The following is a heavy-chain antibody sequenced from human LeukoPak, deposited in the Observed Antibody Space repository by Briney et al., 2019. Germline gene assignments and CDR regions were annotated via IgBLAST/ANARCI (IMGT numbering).Heavy chain of an antibody. V-gene: IGHV3-7*01. J-gene: IGHJ4*02. D-gene: IGHD3-10*01. CDR2: IKQDGSEK. Sequence: GGSLRLSCAASGFTFSNYAMSWVRQAPGKGLEWVANIKQDGSEKYYVDSVKGRFTISRDNAKNSLYLQMNSLRAEDTAVYYCARDGFYGSGSYDYWGQGTLVTVSS. CDR3: ARDGFYGSGSYDY. CDR1: GFTFSNYA.